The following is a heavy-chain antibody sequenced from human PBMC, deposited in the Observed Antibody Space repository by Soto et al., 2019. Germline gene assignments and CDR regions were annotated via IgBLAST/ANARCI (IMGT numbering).Heavy chain of an antibody. V-gene: IGHV3-23*01. CDR1: GFTFSSYA. Sequence: PGGSLRLSCAASGFTFSSYAMSWVRQAPGKGLEWVSAISGSGGSTYYADSVKGRFTISRDNSKNTLYLQMNSLRAEDTAVYYCAKDPLAADSSGSIWDYWGQGTLVTVSS. CDR3: AKDPLAADSSGSIWDY. D-gene: IGHD3-22*01. CDR2: ISGSGGST. J-gene: IGHJ4*02.